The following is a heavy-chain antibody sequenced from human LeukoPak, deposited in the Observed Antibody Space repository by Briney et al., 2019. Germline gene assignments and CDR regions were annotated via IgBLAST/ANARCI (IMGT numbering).Heavy chain of an antibody. D-gene: IGHD3-3*02. V-gene: IGHV4-34*01. CDR1: GGSFSGYY. Sequence: PSETLSLTCAVYGGSFSGYYWSWIRQPPGKGLEWIGEINHSGSTNYNPSLKSRVTISVDTSKNQFSLKLSSVTAADTAVYYCARAARHFWSGYYTGAKWFDPWGQGTLVTVSS. J-gene: IGHJ5*02. CDR3: ARAARHFWSGYYTGAKWFDP. CDR2: INHSGST.